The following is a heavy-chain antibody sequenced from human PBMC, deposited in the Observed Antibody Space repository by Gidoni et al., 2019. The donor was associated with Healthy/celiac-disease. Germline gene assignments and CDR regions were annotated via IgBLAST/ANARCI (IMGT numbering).Heavy chain of an antibody. J-gene: IGHJ4*02. V-gene: IGHV3-33*01. Sequence: QVQLVEYGGGVVQPGRSLRLFCAASGFTFSSYGMHWVRQAPGKGLEWVAVIWYDGSNKYYADSVKGRFTISRDNSKNTLYLQMNSLRAEDTAVYYCARDHGEGGYSSGWYGFDYWGQGTLVTVSS. CDR2: IWYDGSNK. CDR3: ARDHGEGGYSSGWYGFDY. CDR1: GFTFSSYG. D-gene: IGHD6-19*01.